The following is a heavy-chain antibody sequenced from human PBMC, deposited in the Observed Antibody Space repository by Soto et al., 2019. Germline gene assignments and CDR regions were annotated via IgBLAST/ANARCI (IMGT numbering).Heavy chain of an antibody. D-gene: IGHD3-3*01. CDR2: ISANSANT. CDR3: AKDVGRSFGNGYYIDY. V-gene: IGHV3-23*01. J-gene: IGHJ4*02. Sequence: EVQLLESGGGLVQPGGSLRLSCVASGINFNNYAMTWVRLAPGKGREWVSSISANSANTYYADSVKGRFTISRDNSQNTLFLHMSGLSAEDTALYYCAKDVGRSFGNGYYIDYWGQGTLVTVSS. CDR1: GINFNNYA.